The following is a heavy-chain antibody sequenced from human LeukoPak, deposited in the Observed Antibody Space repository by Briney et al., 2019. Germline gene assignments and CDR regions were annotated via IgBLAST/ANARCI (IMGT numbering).Heavy chain of an antibody. J-gene: IGHJ4*02. D-gene: IGHD3-22*01. Sequence: ASVKVSCKASGYTFTSYYMHWVRQAPGQGLEWMGWINPNSGVTKYAQKFQDRVTMTRDTSIRTAYMELSSLRSDDTAVYYCARDVSSASYFDTSGYYGKYWGQGTLVTVPS. V-gene: IGHV1-2*02. CDR2: INPNSGVT. CDR3: ARDVSSASYFDTSGYYGKY. CDR1: GYTFTSYY.